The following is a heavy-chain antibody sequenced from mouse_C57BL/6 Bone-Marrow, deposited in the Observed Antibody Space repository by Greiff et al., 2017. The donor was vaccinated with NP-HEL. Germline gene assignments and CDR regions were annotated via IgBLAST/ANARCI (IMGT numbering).Heavy chain of an antibody. J-gene: IGHJ2*01. D-gene: IGHD1-1*01. V-gene: IGHV1-81*01. CDR3: ARRDYGSSLSYFEY. CDR1: GYTFTSYG. Sequence: VQLQQSGAELARPGASVKLSCKASGYTFTSYGISWVKQRPGQGLEWIGEIYPRSGNTYYNEKFKGKATLTADKSSSTAYMELRSLTSEDSAVYFCARRDYGSSLSYFEYWGQGTTLTVSS. CDR2: IYPRSGNT.